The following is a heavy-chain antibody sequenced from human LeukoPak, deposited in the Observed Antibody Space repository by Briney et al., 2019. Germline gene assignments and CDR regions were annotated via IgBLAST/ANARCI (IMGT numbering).Heavy chain of an antibody. D-gene: IGHD3-22*01. J-gene: IGHJ3*02. CDR1: GYRFTNYW. V-gene: IGHV5-51*01. CDR2: IYPGDSDT. Sequence: PGESLKISCKGSGYRFTNYWIGWVRQMPGKGLEWMGIIYPGDSDTRYSPSFQGRVTISADKSISTAYLQWSSLKASDTAMYYCATGFDSAYYYDSSGYYPIWGQGTMVTVSS. CDR3: ATGFDSAYYYDSSGYYPI.